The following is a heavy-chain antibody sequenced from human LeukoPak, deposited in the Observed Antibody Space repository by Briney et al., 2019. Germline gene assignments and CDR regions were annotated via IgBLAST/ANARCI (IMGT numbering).Heavy chain of an antibody. CDR2: MSGSGIYT. J-gene: IGHJ4*02. Sequence: GGSLRLSCAASGFTFSSHAMNWVRQAPGKGLEWVSGMSGSGIYTYYADSVKGRFIISRDNSKNTLYLQMNSLRAEDTAIYYCAKDRIDSGSYYYIDAWGQGTLVTVSS. D-gene: IGHD3-10*01. V-gene: IGHV3-23*01. CDR3: AKDRIDSGSYYYIDA. CDR1: GFTFSSHA.